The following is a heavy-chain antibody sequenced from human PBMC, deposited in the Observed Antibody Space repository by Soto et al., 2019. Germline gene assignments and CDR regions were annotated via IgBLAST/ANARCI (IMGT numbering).Heavy chain of an antibody. CDR1: GFTFSDYY. CDR2: ISSSGSTI. Sequence: PGGSLRLSCAASGFTFSDYYMSWIRQAPGKGLEWVSYISSSGSTIYYADSVKGRFTISRDNAKNSLYLQMNSLRAEDTAVYYCARLALPGGDIVVVVAATPTFAGAFDIWGQGTMVTVSS. D-gene: IGHD2-15*01. CDR3: ARLALPGGDIVVVVAATPTFAGAFDI. V-gene: IGHV3-11*01. J-gene: IGHJ3*02.